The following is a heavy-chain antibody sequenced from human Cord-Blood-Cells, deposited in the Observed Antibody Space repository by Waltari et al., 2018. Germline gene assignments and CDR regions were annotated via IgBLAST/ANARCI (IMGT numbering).Heavy chain of an antibody. CDR1: GGSFSGYY. V-gene: IGHV4-34*01. CDR2: INHSGST. J-gene: IGHJ4*02. CDR3: ARMTTCSSTSCYDY. Sequence: QVQLQQWGAGLLKPSETLSLTCAVYGGSFSGYYWRWIRQPPGKGLEWLGEINHSGSTNYNPSLKSRVTISVDTSKNQFSLKLSSVTAADTAVYYCARMTTCSSTSCYDYWGQGTLVTVSS. D-gene: IGHD2-2*01.